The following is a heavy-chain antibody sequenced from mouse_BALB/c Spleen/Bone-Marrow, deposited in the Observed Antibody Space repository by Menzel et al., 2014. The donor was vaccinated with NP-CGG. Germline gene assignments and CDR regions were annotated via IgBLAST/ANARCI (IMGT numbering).Heavy chain of an antibody. V-gene: IGHV14-3*02. D-gene: IGHD1-1*01. CDR1: GFNIKDTY. CDR2: IDTANGNT. CDR3: ASYYYCSSTYAY. Sequence: EVQLQQSGAELVKPGASVKLSCTASGFNIKDTYMHWVKQRPEQGLEWIGRIDTANGNTKYDPKFQGKATITADTSSNTAYLQLSSLTSEDSAVYYCASYYYCSSTYAYWGQGTLVTVSA. J-gene: IGHJ3*01.